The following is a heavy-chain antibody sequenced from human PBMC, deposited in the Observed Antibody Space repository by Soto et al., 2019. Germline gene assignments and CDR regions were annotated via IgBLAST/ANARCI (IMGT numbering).Heavy chain of an antibody. D-gene: IGHD3-10*01. CDR2: IIPIFGTA. Sequence: QVQLVQSGAEVKKPGSSVKVSCKASGGTFSSYAISWVRQAPGQGLEWMGGIIPIFGTANYAQKFQGRVTITAEESTGTAYRELSGLGSEETAVFSWARGGGFGDLNWYFDLWGRGTLVTVSS. V-gene: IGHV1-69*01. J-gene: IGHJ2*01. CDR1: GGTFSSYA. CDR3: ARGGGFGDLNWYFDL.